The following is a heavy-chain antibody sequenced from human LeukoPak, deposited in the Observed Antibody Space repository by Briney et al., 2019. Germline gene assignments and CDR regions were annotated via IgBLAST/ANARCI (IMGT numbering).Heavy chain of an antibody. CDR2: ISGSGGST. J-gene: IGHJ4*02. V-gene: IGHV3-23*01. CDR1: GFTFSSYA. CDR3: AKGPYCGGDCYSAQYYFDY. D-gene: IGHD2-21*02. Sequence: PGGSLRLSCAASGFTFSSYAMSWVRQAPGKGLEWVSAISGSGGSTYYADSVKGRLTISRDNSKNTLYLQMNSLRAEDTAVYYCAKGPYCGGDCYSAQYYFDYWGQGTLVTVSS.